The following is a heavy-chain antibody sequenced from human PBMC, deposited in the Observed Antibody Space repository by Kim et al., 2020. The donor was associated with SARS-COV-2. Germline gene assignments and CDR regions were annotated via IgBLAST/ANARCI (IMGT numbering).Heavy chain of an antibody. Sequence: GGSLRLSCAASGFTFSSYAMHWVRQAPGKGLEWVAVISYDGSNKYYADSVKGRFTISRDNSKNTLYLQMNSLRAEDTAVYYCARDPINCSSTSCYTRGFDYWGQGTLVTVSS. V-gene: IGHV3-30-3*01. CDR3: ARDPINCSSTSCYTRGFDY. J-gene: IGHJ4*02. CDR2: ISYDGSNK. CDR1: GFTFSSYA. D-gene: IGHD2-2*02.